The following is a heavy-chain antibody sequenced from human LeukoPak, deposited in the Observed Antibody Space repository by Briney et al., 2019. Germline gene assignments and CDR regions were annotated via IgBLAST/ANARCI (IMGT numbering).Heavy chain of an antibody. J-gene: IGHJ4*02. CDR1: GGSVSSTEFY. CDR3: ARLSKGRYFDYIFDN. Sequence: PSETLSLTCTVSGGSVSSTEFYWGWIRQPPGKGLQWIGNIYYTGSTYYNPSLNSRLAMSVDTSQNQFSLKMASVTAADTAVYYCARLSKGRYFDYIFDNWGQGTLVTVSS. CDR2: IYYTGST. D-gene: IGHD3-9*01. V-gene: IGHV4-39*01.